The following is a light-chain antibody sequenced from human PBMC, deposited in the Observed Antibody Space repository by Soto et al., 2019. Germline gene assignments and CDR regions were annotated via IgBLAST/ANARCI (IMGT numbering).Light chain of an antibody. V-gene: IGKV1-39*01. J-gene: IGKJ1*01. CDR2: AAS. CDR1: QTILTY. Sequence: TQSPSSLSASVGDRVTITCRASQTILTYLNWYQQKPGKAPKLLIYAASSLQSGVPSRFSGGGSATDFTLTISSLQPEDFATYYCQQSFSTTWTFGHGTKVEIK. CDR3: QQSFSTTWT.